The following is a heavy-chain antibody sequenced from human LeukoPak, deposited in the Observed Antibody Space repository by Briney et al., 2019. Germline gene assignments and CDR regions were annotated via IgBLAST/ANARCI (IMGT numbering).Heavy chain of an antibody. J-gene: IGHJ3*02. CDR2: IDSSSNYI. CDR1: GFTFSSYS. D-gene: IGHD2-2*01. CDR3: AREVPARGQLQEAFDI. V-gene: IGHV3-21*01. Sequence: GGSLRLSCTASGFTFSSYSLDWVRQAPGKGLEWASFIDSSSNYIYYADSVKGRFTISRDNAKNSLYLQMSSLRAEDTAVYYCAREVPARGQLQEAFDIWGQGTMVTVSS.